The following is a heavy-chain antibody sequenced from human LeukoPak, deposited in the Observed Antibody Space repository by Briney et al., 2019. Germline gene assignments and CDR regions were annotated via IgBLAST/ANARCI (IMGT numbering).Heavy chain of an antibody. J-gene: IGHJ6*03. V-gene: IGHV4-39*01. CDR1: GGSIISPSYY. Sequence: PSETLSLTCTVSGGSIISPSYYWGWIRQPPGKGLEWIGSVYYTGSTYYDPSLKSRVTISVDTSKNQFSLKVNSVTAADTAVYYCARHPRQTYYYYMDVWGKGTTVIISS. CDR3: ARHPRQTYYYYMDV. D-gene: IGHD6-25*01. CDR2: VYYTGST.